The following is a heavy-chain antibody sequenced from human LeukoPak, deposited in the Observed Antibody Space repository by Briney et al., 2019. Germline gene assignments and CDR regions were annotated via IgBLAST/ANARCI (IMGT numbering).Heavy chain of an antibody. D-gene: IGHD1-26*01. J-gene: IGHJ6*03. CDR1: GFTFDDYA. CDR3: ARDPYSGNYGNYYYYYMDV. CDR2: ISWNSGSI. Sequence: PGGSLRLSCAASGFTFDDYAMHWVRQAPGEGLEWVSGISWNSGSIGYADSVKGRFTISRDNAKDSLYLQMNSLGPEDTAVYYCARDPYSGNYGNYYYYYMDVWGKGTTVTISS. V-gene: IGHV3-9*01.